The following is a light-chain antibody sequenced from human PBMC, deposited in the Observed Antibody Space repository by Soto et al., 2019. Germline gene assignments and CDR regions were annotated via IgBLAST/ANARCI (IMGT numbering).Light chain of an antibody. CDR1: QSISSW. J-gene: IGKJ1*01. CDR3: QQYGTYLWT. V-gene: IGKV1-5*01. CDR2: DAS. Sequence: DIQMTQSPSTLSASVGDRVTITYRASQSISSWLAWFQQKPGKAPKLLMYDASSLEGGVPSRFSGSGSGTEFPLTISSLQPDDFATYYCQQYGTYLWTFGQGTRVEIK.